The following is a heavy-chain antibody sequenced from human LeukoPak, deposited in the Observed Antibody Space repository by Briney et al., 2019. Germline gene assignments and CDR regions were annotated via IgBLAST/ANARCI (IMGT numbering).Heavy chain of an antibody. CDR3: AKVYGSGSSPFYFDY. Sequence: PGGSLRLSCAASGFTFSSYSMNWVRQAPGKGLEWVSSISSSSSYIYYADSVKGRFTTSRDNAKNSLYLQMNSLRAEDTAVYYCAKVYGSGSSPFYFDYWGQGTLVTVSS. CDR2: ISSSSSYI. CDR1: GFTFSSYS. V-gene: IGHV3-21*01. J-gene: IGHJ4*02. D-gene: IGHD3-10*01.